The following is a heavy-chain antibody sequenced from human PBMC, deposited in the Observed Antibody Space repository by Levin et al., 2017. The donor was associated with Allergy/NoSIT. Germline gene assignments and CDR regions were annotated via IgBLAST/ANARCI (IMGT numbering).Heavy chain of an antibody. CDR3: ARDQVEFLRETTSEYYYYYMDV. J-gene: IGHJ6*03. CDR1: GFTFSSYS. CDR2: ISSSSSTI. D-gene: IGHD5/OR15-5a*01. Sequence: AGGSLRLSCAASGFTFSSYSMNWVRQAPGKGLEWVSYISSSSSTIYYADSVKGRFTISRDNAKNSLYLQMNSLRAEDTAVYYCARDQVEFLRETTSEYYYYYMDVWGKGTTVTVSS. V-gene: IGHV3-48*01.